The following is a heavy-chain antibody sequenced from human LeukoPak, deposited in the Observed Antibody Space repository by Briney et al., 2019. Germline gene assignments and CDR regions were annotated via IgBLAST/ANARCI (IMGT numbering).Heavy chain of an antibody. Sequence: GGSLRLSCAASGFTFSSYSMNWVRQAPGEGLEWVSSISSSSSYIYYADSVKGRFTISRDNAKNSLYLQMNSLRAEDTAVYYCARDSGLSSYYFDYWGQGTLVTVSS. CDR3: ARDSGLSSYYFDY. J-gene: IGHJ4*02. CDR2: ISSSSSYI. V-gene: IGHV3-21*01. CDR1: GFTFSSYS. D-gene: IGHD3-16*02.